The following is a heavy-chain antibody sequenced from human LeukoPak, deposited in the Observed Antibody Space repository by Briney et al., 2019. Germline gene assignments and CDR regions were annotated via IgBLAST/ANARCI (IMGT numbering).Heavy chain of an antibody. CDR3: ARVGNPLVTVFAWFDP. CDR1: GGSISSSSYY. J-gene: IGHJ5*02. V-gene: IGHV4-61*02. CDR2: IHTSGST. Sequence: NPSETLSLTCTVSGGSISSSSYYWSWIRQPAGKGLEWIGRIHTSGSTNYSPSLKSRVTMSVDTSKNQFSLKLSSVTAADTAVYYCARVGNPLVTVFAWFDPWGQGTLVTVSS. D-gene: IGHD3-3*01.